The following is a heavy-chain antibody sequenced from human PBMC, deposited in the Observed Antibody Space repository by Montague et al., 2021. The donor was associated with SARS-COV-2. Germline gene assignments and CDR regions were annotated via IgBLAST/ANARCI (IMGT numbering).Heavy chain of an antibody. CDR1: GFTSGDYQ. CDR3: ARSPRGSGTGWLDY. D-gene: IGHD3/OR15-3a*01. Sequence: SLRLSCAASGFTSGDYQMTWVRQAPGKGLQWVAHINQDETAKTYVDSAKGRFTISRDNAKNSLILQMNSLKDEDTAVYYCARSPRGSGTGWLDYWGQGTLVTVSS. J-gene: IGHJ4*02. CDR2: INQDETAK. V-gene: IGHV3-7*01.